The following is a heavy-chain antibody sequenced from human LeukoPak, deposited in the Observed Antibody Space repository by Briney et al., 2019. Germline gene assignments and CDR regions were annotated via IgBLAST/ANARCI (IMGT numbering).Heavy chain of an antibody. CDR2: IYPGDSDT. CDR1: GYSFTSYW. D-gene: IGHD3-10*01. CDR3: ARCYYGSGSYYAFDI. V-gene: IGHV5-51*01. J-gene: IGHJ3*02. Sequence: GESLKISCKGSGYSFTSYWIGWVRLMPGKGLEWMGIIYPGDSDTRYSPSFQGQVTISADKSISTAYLQWSSLKASDTAMYYCARCYYGSGSYYAFDIWGQGTMVTVSS.